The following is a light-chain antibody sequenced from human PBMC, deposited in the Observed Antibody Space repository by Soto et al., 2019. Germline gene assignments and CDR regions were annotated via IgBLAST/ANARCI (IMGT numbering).Light chain of an antibody. CDR2: GAS. CDR1: QSVSSN. CDR3: QQYNNWPYT. V-gene: IGKV3-15*01. J-gene: IGKJ2*01. Sequence: EIVMTQSPATLSVSPGERATLSCRASQSVSSNLAWYQQKPGQAPRLLIYGASPRATGIPARFSGSGSGTEFTLTISSLQSEDCAVYYCQQYNNWPYTFGQGTKLESK.